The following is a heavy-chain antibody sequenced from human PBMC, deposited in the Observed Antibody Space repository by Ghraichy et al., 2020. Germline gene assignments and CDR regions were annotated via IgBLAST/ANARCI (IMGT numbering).Heavy chain of an antibody. CDR1: GFTFSDYY. CDR3: AREFRSIAVVPAGAFDI. J-gene: IGHJ3*02. Sequence: GESLNISCAASGFTFSDYYMSWIRQAPGKGLEWVSYISSSSSYTNYADSVKGRFTISRDNAKNSLYLQMNSLRAEDTAVYYCAREFRSIAVVPAGAFDIWGQGTMVTVSS. D-gene: IGHD2-2*01. CDR2: ISSSSSYT. V-gene: IGHV3-11*06.